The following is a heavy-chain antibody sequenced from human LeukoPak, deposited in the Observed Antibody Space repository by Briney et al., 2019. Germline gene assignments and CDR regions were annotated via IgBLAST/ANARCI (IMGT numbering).Heavy chain of an antibody. D-gene: IGHD3-22*01. CDR2: ISGYNGNT. CDR1: GYTFTTYN. Sequence: ASVKVSCKASGYTFTTYNINWVRQAPGQGLEWMGWISGYNGNTNYAQRLQGRVTMTTDTSTSTAYMELRSLKSDDTAVYYCASLKNYYDSSGYLVTDAFDIWGQGTMVTVSS. CDR3: ASLKNYYDSSGYLVTDAFDI. J-gene: IGHJ3*02. V-gene: IGHV1-18*01.